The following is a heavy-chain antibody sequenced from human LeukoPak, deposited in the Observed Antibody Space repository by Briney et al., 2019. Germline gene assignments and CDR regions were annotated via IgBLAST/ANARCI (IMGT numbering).Heavy chain of an antibody. CDR3: ARQYYYDSSGWDAFDI. D-gene: IGHD3-22*01. Sequence: PGESLQISCKGSGYSFTSYWIGWVRQLPGKGLEWMGIIYPGDSDTRYSPSFQGQVTISADKSISTAYLQWSSLKASDTAMYYCARQYYYDSSGWDAFDIWGQGTMVTVSS. CDR2: IYPGDSDT. CDR1: GYSFTSYW. J-gene: IGHJ3*02. V-gene: IGHV5-51*01.